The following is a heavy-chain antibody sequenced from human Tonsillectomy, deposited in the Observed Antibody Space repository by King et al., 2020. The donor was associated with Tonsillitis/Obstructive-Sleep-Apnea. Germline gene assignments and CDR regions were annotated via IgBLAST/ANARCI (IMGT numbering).Heavy chain of an antibody. CDR1: GYTFTSYD. V-gene: IGHV1-18*01. J-gene: IGHJ1*01. CDR3: ARDYYDSSGYYHGYFQH. D-gene: IGHD3-22*01. Sequence: VQLVESGAEVKKPGASVKVSCKASGYTFTSYDITWVRQAPGQGPEWMGWSRPYDSDTNYAQKLQGRVTMTSDTSTTTAYMELRSLRSDDTAVYYCARDYYDSSGYYHGYFQHWGQGTLVTVSS. CDR2: SRPYDSDT.